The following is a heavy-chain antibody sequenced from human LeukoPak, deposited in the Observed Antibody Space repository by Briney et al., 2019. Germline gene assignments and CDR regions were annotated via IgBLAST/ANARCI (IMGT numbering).Heavy chain of an antibody. V-gene: IGHV1-69*13. Sequence: GASVKVSCKASGGTFSSYAISWVRQAPGQGLEWMGGIIPIFGTANYAQKFQGRVAITADESTSTAYMELSSLRSEDTAVYYCARLGEDGYNLDYWGQGTLVTVSS. J-gene: IGHJ4*02. CDR1: GGTFSSYA. D-gene: IGHD5-24*01. CDR3: ARLGEDGYNLDY. CDR2: IIPIFGTA.